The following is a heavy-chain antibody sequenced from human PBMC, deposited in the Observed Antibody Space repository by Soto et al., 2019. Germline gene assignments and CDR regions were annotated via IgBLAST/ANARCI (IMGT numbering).Heavy chain of an antibody. CDR3: ARDVSPGRSSLQLDAFGI. D-gene: IGHD3-10*01. Sequence: EVQLEEFGGDLVQPGGSLRLSCAASGFTLSAYWMTWVCQAPGKGLEWVANINRDGSKKSYLDSVRGRFTISRDNVGNARYLQMDSLRADDPALYYCARDVSPGRSSLQLDAFGIWGQGTMVTVSS. CDR1: GFTLSAYW. CDR2: INRDGSKK. J-gene: IGHJ3*02. V-gene: IGHV3-7*05.